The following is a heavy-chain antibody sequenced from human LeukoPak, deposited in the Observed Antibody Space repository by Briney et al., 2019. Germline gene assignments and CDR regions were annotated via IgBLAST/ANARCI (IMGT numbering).Heavy chain of an antibody. D-gene: IGHD3-10*01. V-gene: IGHV3-53*01. CDR2: IYIDGNT. CDR1: GFTVSSNY. J-gene: IGHJ4*02. Sequence: PGGSLRLSCAASGFTVSSNYMSWVRQAPGKGLEWVSIIYIDGNTYYADSVKGRFTISRDNAKNSLYLQMNSLRAEDTAVYYCARDVHYGSGSLFDYWGQGTLVIVSS. CDR3: ARDVHYGSGSLFDY.